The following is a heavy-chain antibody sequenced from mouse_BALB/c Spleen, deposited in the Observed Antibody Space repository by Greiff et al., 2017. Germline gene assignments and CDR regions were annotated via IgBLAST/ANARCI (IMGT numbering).Heavy chain of an antibody. V-gene: IGHV7-3*02. Sequence: EVKLVESGGGLVQPGGSLRLSCATSGFTFTDYYMSWVRQPPGKALEWLGFIRNKANGYTTEYSASVKGRFTISRDNSQSILYLQMNTLRAEDSATYYCAMGPYYFDYWGQGTTLTVSS. CDR3: AMGPYYFDY. CDR2: IRNKANGYTT. CDR1: GFTFTDYY. J-gene: IGHJ2*01.